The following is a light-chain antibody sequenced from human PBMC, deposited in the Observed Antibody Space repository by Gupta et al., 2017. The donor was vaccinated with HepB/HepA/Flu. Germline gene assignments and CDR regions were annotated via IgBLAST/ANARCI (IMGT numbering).Light chain of an antibody. V-gene: IGKV3-15*01. Sequence: EILMTQSPATLSVSPGERATLSSITSQSVSSNLAWYQQKPGQAPRLLIYGASTRATGIPARFSGSGSGTEFTLTISSLQSEDFAVYYCQQYNNWPRLFGGGTKVEIK. J-gene: IGKJ4*01. CDR3: QQYNNWPRL. CDR2: GAS. CDR1: QSVSSN.